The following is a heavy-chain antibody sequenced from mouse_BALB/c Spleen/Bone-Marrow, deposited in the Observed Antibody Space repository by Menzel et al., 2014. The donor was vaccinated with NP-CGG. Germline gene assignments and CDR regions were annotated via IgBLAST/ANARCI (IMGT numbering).Heavy chain of an antibody. Sequence: VKLMESGPGLVAPSQSLSITCTVSGFSLTSYGVHWVCQPPGKGLEWLGVIWAGGSTNYNSALMSRLSISKDNSKSQVFLKMNSLQTDDTAMYYCARDYGSSYYAMDYWGQGTSVTVSS. CDR1: GFSLTSYG. V-gene: IGHV2-9*02. J-gene: IGHJ4*01. CDR2: IWAGGST. CDR3: ARDYGSSYYAMDY. D-gene: IGHD1-1*01.